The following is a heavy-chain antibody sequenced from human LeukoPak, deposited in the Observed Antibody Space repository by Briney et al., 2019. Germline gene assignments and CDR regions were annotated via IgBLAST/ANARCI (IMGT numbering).Heavy chain of an antibody. J-gene: IGHJ3*02. CDR3: AADSTTPRVDAFDI. CDR2: INPSGGST. CDR1: GYTFTSYY. Sequence: ASVKVSCKASGYTFTSYYMHWVRQAPGQGLEWMGIINPSGGSTSYAQKFQERVTITRDMSTSTAYMELSSLRSEDTAVYYCAADSTTPRVDAFDIWGQGTMVTVSS. D-gene: IGHD1-1*01. V-gene: IGHV1-46*01.